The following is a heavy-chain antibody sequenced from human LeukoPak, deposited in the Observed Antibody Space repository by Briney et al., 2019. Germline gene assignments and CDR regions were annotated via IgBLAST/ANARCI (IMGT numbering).Heavy chain of an antibody. V-gene: IGHV4-34*01. J-gene: IGHJ4*02. CDR2: ISHSGST. D-gene: IGHD2-15*01. CDR3: ARRALGYCSGGGCYSSYYFDY. CDR1: GGSFSGYY. Sequence: SETLSLTCAVYGGSFSGYYWSWIRQPPGKGLEWIGEISHSGSTNYNPSLKSRVTISVDTSKNQFSLKLSSVTAADTAVYYCARRALGYCSGGGCYSSYYFDYWGQGTLVTVSS.